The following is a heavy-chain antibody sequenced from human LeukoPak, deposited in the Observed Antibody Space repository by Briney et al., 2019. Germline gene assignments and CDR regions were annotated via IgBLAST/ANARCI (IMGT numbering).Heavy chain of an antibody. J-gene: IGHJ4*02. V-gene: IGHV3-23*01. CDR1: GFTFSSYA. D-gene: IGHD4-17*01. CDR2: ISGSGGST. Sequence: GGSLRPSCAASGFTFSSYAMSWVRQAPGKGLEWVSAISGSGGSTYYADSVKGRFTISRDNSKNTLYLQMNSLRAEDTAVYYCAKTDGDYSALRGYFDYWGQGTLVTVSS. CDR3: AKTDGDYSALRGYFDY.